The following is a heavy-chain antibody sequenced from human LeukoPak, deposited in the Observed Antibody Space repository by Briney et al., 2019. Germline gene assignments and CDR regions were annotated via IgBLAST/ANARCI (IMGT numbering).Heavy chain of an antibody. V-gene: IGHV3-64*01. CDR3: ARAVRPWGNDAFDI. Sequence: GGSLRLSCAASGFTFSSYAMHWVRQAPGKGLEYVSAISSNGGSTYYANSVKGRFTISRDNSKNTLYLQMGSLRAEDMAVYYCARAVRPWGNDAFDIWGQGTMVTVSS. D-gene: IGHD3-16*01. J-gene: IGHJ3*02. CDR1: GFTFSSYA. CDR2: ISSNGGST.